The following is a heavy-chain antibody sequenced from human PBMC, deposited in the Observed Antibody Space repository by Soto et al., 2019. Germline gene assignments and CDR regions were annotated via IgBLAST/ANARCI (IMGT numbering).Heavy chain of an antibody. Sequence: GGSLRLSCAASGFTFSSYAMSWVRQAPGKGLEWVSVISGSGGSTYYADSVKGRFTISRDNSKNTLYLQMNSLRAEDTAVYYCAKDQLAVAGLKWFDPWGQGTLVTVSS. CDR2: ISGSGGST. CDR3: AKDQLAVAGLKWFDP. D-gene: IGHD6-19*01. CDR1: GFTFSSYA. J-gene: IGHJ5*02. V-gene: IGHV3-23*01.